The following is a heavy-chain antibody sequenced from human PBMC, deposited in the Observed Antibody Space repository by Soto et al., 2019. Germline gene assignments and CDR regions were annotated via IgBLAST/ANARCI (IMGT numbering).Heavy chain of an antibody. CDR3: ARQSPYYYDSSGYYLFDY. CDR1: GGSISSGDYY. Sequence: PSETLSLTCTVSGGSISSGDYYWSWIRQPPGKGLEWIGYIYYSGSTYYNPSLKSRVTISVDTSKNQFSLKLSSVTAADTAVYYCARQSPYYYDSSGYYLFDYWGQGTLVTVSS. V-gene: IGHV4-30-4*01. D-gene: IGHD3-22*01. J-gene: IGHJ4*02. CDR2: IYYSGST.